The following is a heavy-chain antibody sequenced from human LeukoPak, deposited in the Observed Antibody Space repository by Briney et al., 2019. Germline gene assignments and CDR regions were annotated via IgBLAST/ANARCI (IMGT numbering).Heavy chain of an antibody. V-gene: IGHV3-13*01. D-gene: IGHD6-13*01. CDR3: ASSPAYSSSWYAIDN. Sequence: PGGSLRLSCAASGFTLSNYDMHWVRQAAGKGLEWVSGIGTAGDTYYPASVKGRFTISRGNAKNSLYLQMNSLSAGDTAVYYCASSPAYSSSWYAIDNWGQGTLVTVSS. CDR2: IGTAGDT. J-gene: IGHJ4*02. CDR1: GFTLSNYD.